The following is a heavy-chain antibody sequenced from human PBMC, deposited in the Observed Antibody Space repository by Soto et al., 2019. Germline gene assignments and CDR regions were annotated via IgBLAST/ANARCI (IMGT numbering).Heavy chain of an antibody. Sequence: GASVKVSCKASGYTFTTYYIHWVRQAPGQGLEWMGIIDPSGGGANYAQKFKGRVTVTRDTSTSTVYMQLTNLRSDDTAVYFCARDLSATRYFDYWGQGTLVTVSS. CDR2: IDPSGGGA. CDR3: ARDLSATRYFDY. D-gene: IGHD1-1*01. J-gene: IGHJ4*02. CDR1: GYTFTTYY. V-gene: IGHV1-46*01.